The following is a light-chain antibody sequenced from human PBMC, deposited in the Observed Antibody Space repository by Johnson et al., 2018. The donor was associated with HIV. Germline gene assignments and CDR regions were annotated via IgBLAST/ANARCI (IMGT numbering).Light chain of an antibody. CDR2: DNN. CDR1: SSNIGNNY. J-gene: IGLJ1*01. CDR3: GTWDSSLGKV. Sequence: QSVLTQPPSVSAAPGQKVTISCSGSSSNIGNNYVSWYQQLPGTAPKLLIYDNNKRPSGIPDRFSGSKSGTSATLGITGLQTGDEADYYCGTWDSSLGKVFGTGTKVTCL. V-gene: IGLV1-51*01.